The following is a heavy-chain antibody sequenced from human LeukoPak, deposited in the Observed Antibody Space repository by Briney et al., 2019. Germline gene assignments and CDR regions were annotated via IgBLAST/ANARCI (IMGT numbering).Heavy chain of an antibody. CDR2: IYISGSGST. V-gene: IGHV4-4*07. J-gene: IGHJ6*03. Sequence: PSETLSLTCTVSIDSMFGYFWSWIRQPPGGGLEWIGRIYISGSGSTNYNPSLKSRVTMSVDTSKNQFSLKLSSVTAADTAVYYCARDKRVAVAGTYIYYYYMDVWGNGTTVTISS. CDR1: IDSMFGYF. D-gene: IGHD6-19*01. CDR3: ARDKRVAVAGTYIYYYYMDV.